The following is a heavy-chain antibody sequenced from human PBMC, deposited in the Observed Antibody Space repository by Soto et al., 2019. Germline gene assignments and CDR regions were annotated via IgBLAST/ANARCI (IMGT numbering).Heavy chain of an antibody. Sequence: GGSLRLSCAASGFTFSSYWMHWVRQAPGKGLMWVSRIHNDGSTTRYADSVKGRFTISRDNAKNTLYLQVSSLRVEDTAVYYCARDKWNPYWGQGTLVTVSS. CDR3: ARDKWNPY. CDR2: IHNDGSTT. V-gene: IGHV3-74*01. D-gene: IGHD1-20*01. J-gene: IGHJ4*01. CDR1: GFTFSSYW.